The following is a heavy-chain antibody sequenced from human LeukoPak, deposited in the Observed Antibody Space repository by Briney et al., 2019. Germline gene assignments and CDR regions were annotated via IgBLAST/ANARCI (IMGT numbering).Heavy chain of an antibody. CDR2: INPNSGGT. D-gene: IGHD6-13*01. V-gene: IGHV1-2*02. J-gene: IGHJ6*03. CDR3: ARAAADFFDYYYYMDV. Sequence: ASVKVSCKASGYTFTGYFMQWVRQAPGQGLEWMGWINPNSGGTNYAQKFQGRVTMTRDTSISTAYMELSRLRSVDTAVYYCARAAADFFDYYYYMDVWGKGTTVTVSS. CDR1: GYTFTGYF.